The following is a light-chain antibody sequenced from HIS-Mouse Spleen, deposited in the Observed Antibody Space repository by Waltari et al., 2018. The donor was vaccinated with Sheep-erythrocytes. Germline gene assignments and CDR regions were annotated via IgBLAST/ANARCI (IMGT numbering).Light chain of an antibody. CDR3: QAWDSSIVV. CDR2: QDS. V-gene: IGLV3-1*01. J-gene: IGLJ2*01. CDR1: KLGDKY. Sequence: SYELTQPPSVSVSPGQTASIPCSGDKLGDKYACWYQQKQGQSPVLVIYQDSKRPSGIPGRFSGSNSGNTATLTISGTQAMDEADYYCQAWDSSIVVLGGGTKLTVL.